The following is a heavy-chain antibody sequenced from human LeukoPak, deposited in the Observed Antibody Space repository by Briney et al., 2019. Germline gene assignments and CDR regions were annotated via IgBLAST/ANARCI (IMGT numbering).Heavy chain of an antibody. CDR2: VAYDGGNK. V-gene: IGHV3-30-3*01. D-gene: IGHD3-22*01. J-gene: IGHJ5*02. CDR1: GFTFSSYA. Sequence: GRSLRLSCAASGFTFSSYAIHWVRQAPGKGLEWVAVVAYDGGNKYYADSVKGRFTISRDNSKNTLFLQMNRLRAEDTAVYYCARDSSPWYYYDRSGSNGFDPWGQGTLVTVSS. CDR3: ARDSSPWYYYDRSGSNGFDP.